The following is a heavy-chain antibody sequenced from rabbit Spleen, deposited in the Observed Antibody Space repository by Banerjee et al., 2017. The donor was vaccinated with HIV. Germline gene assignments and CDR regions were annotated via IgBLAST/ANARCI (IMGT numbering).Heavy chain of an antibody. CDR1: GFSFSSDYY. Sequence: QEQLEESGGDLVKPEGSLTLTCTASGFSFSSDYYMCWVRQAPGKGLEWIACIDTNDADTDYANWPKGRFTISKTSSTTVTLQMTSLTAADTATYFCARDLTSVIGWNFNLWGQGTLVTVS. J-gene: IGHJ4*01. V-gene: IGHV1S45*01. CDR3: ARDLTSVIGWNFNL. CDR2: IDTNDADT. D-gene: IGHD1-1*01.